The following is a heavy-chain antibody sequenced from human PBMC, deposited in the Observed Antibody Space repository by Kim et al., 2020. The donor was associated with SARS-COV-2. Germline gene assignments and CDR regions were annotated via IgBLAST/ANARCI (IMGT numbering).Heavy chain of an antibody. CDR2: ISYDGSNK. D-gene: IGHD6-13*01. Sequence: GGSLRLSCAASGFTFSSYGMNWVRQAPGKGLEWVAVISYDGSNKYYVDSVKGRFTISRDNSKNTLYLQMNSLRAEDTAVYYCAKDRDSSSWYSHYYYGMDVWGQGTTVTVSS. J-gene: IGHJ6*02. V-gene: IGHV3-30*18. CDR3: AKDRDSSSWYSHYYYGMDV. CDR1: GFTFSSYG.